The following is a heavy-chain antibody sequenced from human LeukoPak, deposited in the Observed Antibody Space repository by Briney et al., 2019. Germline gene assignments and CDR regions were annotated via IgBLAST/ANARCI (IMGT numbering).Heavy chain of an antibody. CDR3: ARAPRLERFSHYYYYYMDV. V-gene: IGHV4-39*07. D-gene: IGHD3-3*01. CDR2: IYYSGST. J-gene: IGHJ6*03. CDR1: GGSISSSSYY. Sequence: KSSETLSLTCTVSGGSISSSSYYWGWIRQPPGKGLEWIGSIYYSGSTYYNPSLKSRVTISVDTSKNQFSLKLSSVTAADTAVYYCARAPRLERFSHYYYYYMDVWGKGTTVTVSS.